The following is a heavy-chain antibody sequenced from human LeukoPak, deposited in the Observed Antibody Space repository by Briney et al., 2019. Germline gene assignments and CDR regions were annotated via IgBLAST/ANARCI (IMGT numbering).Heavy chain of an antibody. Sequence: PSETQSLTCTVSGGSISSYYWSWIRQPAGKGLEWIGRIYTSGSTNYNPSLKSRVTMSVDTSKNRFSLKLSSVTAADTAVYYCARDQWGYYDSSGYYYFDSWGQGTLVTVSS. CDR2: IYTSGST. CDR1: GGSISSYY. CDR3: ARDQWGYYDSSGYYYFDS. D-gene: IGHD3-22*01. J-gene: IGHJ4*02. V-gene: IGHV4-4*07.